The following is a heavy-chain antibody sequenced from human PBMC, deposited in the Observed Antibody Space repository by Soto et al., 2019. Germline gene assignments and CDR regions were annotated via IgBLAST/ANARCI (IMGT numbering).Heavy chain of an antibody. D-gene: IGHD5-12*01. V-gene: IGHV4-34*01. CDR2: INHSGNT. CDR1: GGSFSGYY. CDR3: ARAGMATRSFFNY. Sequence: PSETLSLTCAVYGGSFSGYYWSWIRQPPGKGLEWIGEINHSGNTNYNPSLKSRVTISVDTSKNQFSLKLSSVTAADTAVYYCARAGMATRSFFNYWGQGTLVT. J-gene: IGHJ4*02.